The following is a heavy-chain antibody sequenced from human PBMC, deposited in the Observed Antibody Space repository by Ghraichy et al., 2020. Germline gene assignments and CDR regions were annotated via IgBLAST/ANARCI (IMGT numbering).Heavy chain of an antibody. CDR1: GGSINDKDYD. J-gene: IGHJ5*01. CDR2: YHSTGST. D-gene: IGHD3-10*01. Sequence: SETLSLTCTVSGGSINDKDYDWGWIRQPPGKGLEWIGSYHSTGSTYYNPSLKDRVTISEDTSKSQFSLTLTSMTASDRAFYYRARRVGLTATWDSWGQGILVTVSS. V-gene: IGHV4-39*01. CDR3: ARRVGLTATWDS.